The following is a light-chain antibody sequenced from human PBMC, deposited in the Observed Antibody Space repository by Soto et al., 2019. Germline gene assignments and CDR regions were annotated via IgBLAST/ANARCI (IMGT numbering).Light chain of an antibody. Sequence: QSVLTQPPSAYGTTGQTIAISCSGGISNIGSHTVNWYHQLPGTAPRLLIYSNTQRPSGVPDRFSGSKSGTSASLAISGLQSEYEGDYYCAAWDDSLNGVVFGGGTKVTVL. CDR3: AAWDDSLNGVV. CDR2: SNT. J-gene: IGLJ2*01. CDR1: ISNIGSHT. V-gene: IGLV1-44*01.